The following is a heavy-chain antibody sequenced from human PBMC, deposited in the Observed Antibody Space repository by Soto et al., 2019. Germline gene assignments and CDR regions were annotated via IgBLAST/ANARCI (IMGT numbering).Heavy chain of an antibody. D-gene: IGHD3-3*01. V-gene: IGHV3-21*01. CDR2: ISRSSSYI. CDR3: AREYEDLTSNFDY. CDR1: GFTFSSYS. J-gene: IGHJ4*02. Sequence: GGSLRLSCAASGFTFSSYSMNWVRQAPGKGLEWVSSISRSSSYIYYADSVKGRFTISRDKAKNSLYLQMNSLRAKDTAVYYCAREYEDLTSNFDYWGQGTLVTVSS.